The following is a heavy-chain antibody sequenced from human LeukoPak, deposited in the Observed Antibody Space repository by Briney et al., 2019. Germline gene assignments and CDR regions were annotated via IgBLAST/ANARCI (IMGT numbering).Heavy chain of an antibody. D-gene: IGHD2-15*01. J-gene: IGHJ4*02. V-gene: IGHV3-23*01. CDR1: GFTVSSNY. CDR2: ISGSAGST. Sequence: PGGSLRLSCAASGFTVSSNYMSWVRQAPGKGLEWVSGISGSAGSTYYADSVKGRFTISRDNSKNTLYLQMNSLRAEDTAVYYCASIVVVEAATPHFDYWGQGTLVTVSS. CDR3: ASIVVVEAATPHFDY.